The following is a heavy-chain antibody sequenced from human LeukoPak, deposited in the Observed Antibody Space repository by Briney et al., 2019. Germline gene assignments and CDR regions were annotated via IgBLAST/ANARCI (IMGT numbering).Heavy chain of an antibody. V-gene: IGHV3-23*01. CDR2: SGTSGST. Sequence: GGSLRLSCAASGFTFSNYATSWVRQAPGKGLEWVSGSGTSGSTYYADSVKGRFTISRDNSKNTLYLRMNSLRAEDTAVYYCTKDGRYRLSYFDYWGQGTLVTVSS. J-gene: IGHJ4*02. CDR1: GFTFSNYA. D-gene: IGHD5-12*01. CDR3: TKDGRYRLSYFDY.